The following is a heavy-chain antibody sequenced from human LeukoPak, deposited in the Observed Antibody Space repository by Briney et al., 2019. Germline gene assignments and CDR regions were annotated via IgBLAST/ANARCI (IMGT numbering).Heavy chain of an antibody. V-gene: IGHV1-2*06. Sequence: ASVKVSCKASGHTFTDYYIHWVRQAPGQGLEWMGRINPNSGGTDYAQKFQGSVTMTRDTSISTAYMELTRLRSDDTAVYYCARGLYYFDYWGQGTLVTVSS. CDR3: ARGLYYFDY. CDR2: INPNSGGT. D-gene: IGHD2-15*01. J-gene: IGHJ4*02. CDR1: GHTFTDYY.